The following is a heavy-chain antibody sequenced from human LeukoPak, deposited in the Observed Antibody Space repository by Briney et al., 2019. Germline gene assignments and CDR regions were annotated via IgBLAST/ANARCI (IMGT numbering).Heavy chain of an antibody. Sequence: GASVKVSCKASGGTFSSYAISWVRQAPGQGLEWMGGIIPIFGTANYAQKLQGRVTMTTDTSTSTAYMELRSLRSDDTAVYYCARDPRVLRYFDWLTNWGQGTLVTVSS. D-gene: IGHD3-9*01. J-gene: IGHJ4*02. CDR2: IIPIFGTA. V-gene: IGHV1-69*05. CDR1: GGTFSSYA. CDR3: ARDPRVLRYFDWLTN.